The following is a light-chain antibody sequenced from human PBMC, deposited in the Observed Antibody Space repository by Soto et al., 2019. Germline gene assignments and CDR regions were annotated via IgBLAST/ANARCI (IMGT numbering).Light chain of an antibody. Sequence: EIVVTQSPGSLSLSPRERATLSCMASQRVGSNYLAWFQQKPGQAPRLLISGASNRATGIPDRFSGSGSGTDFTLTISRLEPEDFAVYYCHHYGSSPRTVGQGTRLAIK. CDR2: GAS. J-gene: IGKJ5*01. CDR1: QRVGSNY. CDR3: HHYGSSPRT. V-gene: IGKV3-20*01.